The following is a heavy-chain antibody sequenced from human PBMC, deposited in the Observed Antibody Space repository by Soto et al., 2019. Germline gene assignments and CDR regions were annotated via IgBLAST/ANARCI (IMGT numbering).Heavy chain of an antibody. V-gene: IGHV4-34*01. D-gene: IGHD1-1*01. CDR3: ARAGLERQWRAINY. J-gene: IGHJ4*02. CDR2: INHRGSV. CDR1: GGSFSDHY. Sequence: SETLSLTCAVYGGSFSDHYWSWIRQPPGKGLEWIGEINHRGSVNYDPSLKSRVTISVDASKNQFSLKLSFVIAADTAVYYCARAGLERQWRAINYWGQGTLVTVSS.